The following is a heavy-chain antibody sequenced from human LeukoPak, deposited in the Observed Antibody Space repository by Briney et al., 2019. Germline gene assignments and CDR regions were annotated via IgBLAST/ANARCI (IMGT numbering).Heavy chain of an antibody. Sequence: PGGSLRLSCVASGFTFSSYGMHWVRQAPGKGLEWVAVIWYDGNNEYYADSVKGRFTISSDNSKNTLYLQMNSLRAEDTAVYYCAREPVYYDFWSGYYTPPDYWGQGTLVTVSS. V-gene: IGHV3-33*01. D-gene: IGHD3-3*01. CDR2: IWYDGNNE. CDR1: GFTFSSYG. J-gene: IGHJ4*02. CDR3: AREPVYYDFWSGYYTPPDY.